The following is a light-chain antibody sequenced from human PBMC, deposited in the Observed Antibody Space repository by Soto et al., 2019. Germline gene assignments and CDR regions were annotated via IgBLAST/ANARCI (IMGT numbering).Light chain of an antibody. J-gene: IGLJ3*02. CDR1: SSDVGGYNY. V-gene: IGLV2-14*01. Sequence: ALTQPASVSGSPGQTITISCTGTSSDVGGYNYLSWYQQHPGKAPKVMIYEVSNRPSGVSNRFSGSKSGNTASLTISGLQAEDEADYFCSSYATSGTHVFGGGTKVTVL. CDR3: SSYATSGTHV. CDR2: EVS.